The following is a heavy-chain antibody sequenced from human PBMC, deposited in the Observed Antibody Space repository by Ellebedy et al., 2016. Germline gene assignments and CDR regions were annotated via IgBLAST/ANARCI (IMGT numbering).Heavy chain of an antibody. CDR3: ARVRAYSSGWYGVFDY. CDR1: GFTFSSYS. J-gene: IGHJ4*02. CDR2: ISSSSSYI. V-gene: IGHV3-21*01. D-gene: IGHD6-19*01. Sequence: GESLKISCAASGFTFSSYSMNWVRQAPGKGLEWVSSISSSSSYIYYADSVKGRLTISRDNDKNSLYLQMNSLRAEDTAVYYCARVRAYSSGWYGVFDYWGQGTLVTVSS.